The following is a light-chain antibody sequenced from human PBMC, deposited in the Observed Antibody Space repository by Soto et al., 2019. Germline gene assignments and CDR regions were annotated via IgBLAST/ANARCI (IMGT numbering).Light chain of an antibody. CDR3: AALTTTNIV. Sequence: SVPTQPPSASGTPGQRVTISCSGSSSNIGSNTVNWYQQLPGTAPKLLIYSNNQRPSGVPDRFSGTKSGNTASLTISGLQSEDEAEDYCAALTTTNIVFGTGTKGTGL. V-gene: IGLV1-44*01. CDR1: SSNIGSNT. J-gene: IGLJ1*01. CDR2: SNN.